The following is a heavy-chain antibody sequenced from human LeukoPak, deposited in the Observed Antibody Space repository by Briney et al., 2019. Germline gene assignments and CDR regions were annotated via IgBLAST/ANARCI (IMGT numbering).Heavy chain of an antibody. CDR3: ARLKLGAYFDL. Sequence: SETLSLTCAVYGGSFSGYYWSWIRQPPGKGLEWIGEINHSGSTNYNPSLKSRVTISVDTSKNQCSLKLTFVSAADTAVYYCARLKLGAYFDLWGRGTLVTVSS. CDR1: GGSFSGYY. D-gene: IGHD3-16*01. V-gene: IGHV4-34*01. CDR2: INHSGST. J-gene: IGHJ2*01.